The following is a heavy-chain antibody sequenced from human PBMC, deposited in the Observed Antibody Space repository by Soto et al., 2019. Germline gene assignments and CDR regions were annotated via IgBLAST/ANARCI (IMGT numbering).Heavy chain of an antibody. CDR2: ISYDGSNK. CDR1: GFN. J-gene: IGHJ4*02. Sequence: QVQLVESGGGVVQPGRSLRLSCAASGFNMHWVRQAPGKGLEWVAVISYDGSNKYYADSVKGRVSISRDNSKNTLYLQMNSLRAEDTAVYYCAMTVGATSWNFDYWGQGILVTVSS. V-gene: IGHV3-30-3*01. CDR3: AMTVGATSWNFDY. D-gene: IGHD1-26*01.